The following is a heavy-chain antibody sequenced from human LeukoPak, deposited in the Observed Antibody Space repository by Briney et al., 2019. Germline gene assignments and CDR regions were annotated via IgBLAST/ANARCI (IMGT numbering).Heavy chain of an antibody. V-gene: IGHV3-23*01. J-gene: IGHJ4*02. CDR2: ISGSGGST. D-gene: IGHD2-2*01. CDR3: AKTHPVGHVVVPAAKKRSYFDY. Sequence: PGGSLRLSCAASGFTFSSYAMSWVRQAPGKGLEWVSAISGSGGSTYYADSVKGRFTISRDNSKNTLYLQMNSLRAEDTAVYYCAKTHPVGHVVVPAAKKRSYFDYWGQGTLVTVSS. CDR1: GFTFSSYA.